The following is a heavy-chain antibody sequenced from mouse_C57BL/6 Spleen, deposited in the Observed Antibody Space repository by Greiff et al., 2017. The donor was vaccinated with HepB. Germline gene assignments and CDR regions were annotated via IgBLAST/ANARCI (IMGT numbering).Heavy chain of an antibody. J-gene: IGHJ2*01. CDR3: ARVYYYGSSYDY. D-gene: IGHD1-1*01. CDR1: GYTFTDYN. Sequence: VQLQQSGPELVKPGASVKISCTASGYTFTDYNMDWVKQSHGKSLEWIGDINPNNGGTIYNQKFKGKATLTVDKSSSTAYMELRSLTSEDTAVYYWARVYYYGSSYDYWGQGTTLTVSS. CDR2: INPNNGGT. V-gene: IGHV1-18*01.